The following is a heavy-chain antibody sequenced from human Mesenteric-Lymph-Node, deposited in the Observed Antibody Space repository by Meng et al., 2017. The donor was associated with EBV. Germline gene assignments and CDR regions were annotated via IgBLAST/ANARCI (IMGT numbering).Heavy chain of an antibody. CDR1: DGSFSNYY. D-gene: IGHD3-22*01. Sequence: QVQLHQGGAGLLKPSETLPLPCAVYDGSFSNYYWSWIRQSPEKGLEWIGEINRIGGTDYNPSLKSRVTISVDTSKNQFSLRLSSVTAADTAVYYCARGYTYNYESGVPPFDLWGHGTLVTVSS. CDR3: ARGYTYNYESGVPPFDL. J-gene: IGHJ5*02. V-gene: IGHV4-34*01. CDR2: INRIGGT.